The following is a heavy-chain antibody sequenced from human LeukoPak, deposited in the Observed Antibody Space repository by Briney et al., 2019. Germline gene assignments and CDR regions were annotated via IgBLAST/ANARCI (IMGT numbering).Heavy chain of an antibody. CDR2: IWYDGSDK. V-gene: IGHV3-33*01. D-gene: IGHD6-6*01. CDR3: ARDISSRHFDH. J-gene: IGHJ4*02. Sequence: GGPLRLSCAASGFTFSRHGMHWVRQAPGKGLEWVAVIWYDGSDKYYADSVKGRFTISRDNSKNTLYLQMNSLRAEDTAVYYCARDISSRHFDHLGQGTLVTVSS. CDR1: GFTFSRHG.